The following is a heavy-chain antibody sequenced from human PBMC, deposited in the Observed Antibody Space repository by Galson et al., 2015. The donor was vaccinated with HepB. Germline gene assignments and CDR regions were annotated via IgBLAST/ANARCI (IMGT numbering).Heavy chain of an antibody. CDR1: VSSNSAA. D-gene: IGHD2-2*01. CDR3: ARHYCTTSSCYNFDY. Sequence: VSSNSAAWSWIRQPPGKGLEWIGYINYSGSTNYNPSLKSRVTISVDTSRDQFSLKLSSVTAADTAVYYCARHYCTTSSCYNFDYWGQGTLVTVSS. V-gene: IGHV4-59*08. J-gene: IGHJ4*02. CDR2: INYSGST.